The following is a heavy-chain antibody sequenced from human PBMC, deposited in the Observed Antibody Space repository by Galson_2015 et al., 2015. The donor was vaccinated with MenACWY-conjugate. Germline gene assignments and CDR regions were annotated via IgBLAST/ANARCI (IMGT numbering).Heavy chain of an antibody. V-gene: IGHV4-59*12. Sequence: ETLSLTCTVSGASISSYYWSWIRQPPGKGLEWIGYGYYSGSTNYYPSLRSRITILIDTSKNQFSLQLRSVTAADTAVYYCARAPYRSGSFGWFDSWGQGILVTVSS. D-gene: IGHD3-10*01. J-gene: IGHJ5*01. CDR3: ARAPYRSGSFGWFDS. CDR1: GASISSYY. CDR2: GYYSGST.